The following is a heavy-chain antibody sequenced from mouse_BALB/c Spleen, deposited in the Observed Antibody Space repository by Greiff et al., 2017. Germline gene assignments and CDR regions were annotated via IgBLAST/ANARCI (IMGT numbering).Heavy chain of an antibody. Sequence: QVQLQQSGPELVKPGASVRISCKASGYTFTSYYIHWVKQRPGQGLEWIGWIYPGNVNTKYNEKFKGKATLTADKSSSTAYMQLSSLTSEDSAVYYCARYEPNYYAMDYWGQGTSVTVSS. CDR2: IYPGNVNT. J-gene: IGHJ4*01. CDR3: ARYEPNYYAMDY. D-gene: IGHD2-3*01. V-gene: IGHV1S56*01. CDR1: GYTFTSYY.